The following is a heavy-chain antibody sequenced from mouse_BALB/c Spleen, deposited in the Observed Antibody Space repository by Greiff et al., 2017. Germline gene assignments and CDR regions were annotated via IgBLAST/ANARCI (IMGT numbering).Heavy chain of an antibody. CDR2: IWGDGST. Sequence: VQLVESGPGLVAPSQSLSITCTVSGFSLTGYGVNWVRQPPGKGLEWLGMIWGDGSTDYNSALKSRLSISKDNSKSQVFLKMNSLQTDDTARYYCARERYYGSSYSWYFDVWGAGTTVTVSS. J-gene: IGHJ1*01. D-gene: IGHD1-1*01. V-gene: IGHV2-6-7*01. CDR3: ARERYYGSSYSWYFDV. CDR1: GFSLTGYG.